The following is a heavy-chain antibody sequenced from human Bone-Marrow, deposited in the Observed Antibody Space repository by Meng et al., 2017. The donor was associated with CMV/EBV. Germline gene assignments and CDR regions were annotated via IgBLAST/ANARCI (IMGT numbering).Heavy chain of an antibody. Sequence: SGPTLVKPTQTLTLTCTFSGFSLSTSRVGVGWIRQPPGKALEWLALIYWNDSKRYRPSLKSRLTITKDTPKNQVVLTMTNMNPVHTATYYCSRPFYFDSSDYFFDYWGQGTLVTVSS. J-gene: IGHJ4*02. CDR1: GFSLSTSRVG. V-gene: IGHV2-5*01. CDR2: IYWNDSK. D-gene: IGHD3-22*01. CDR3: SRPFYFDSSDYFFDY.